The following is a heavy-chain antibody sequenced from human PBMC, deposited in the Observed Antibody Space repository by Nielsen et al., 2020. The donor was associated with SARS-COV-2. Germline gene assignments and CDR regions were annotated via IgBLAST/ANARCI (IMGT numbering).Heavy chain of an antibody. CDR2: IVVGSGNT. Sequence: SVKVSCKASGFTFTSSAVQWVRQARGQRLEWIGWIVVGSGNTNYAQKFQGRVTMTEDTSTDTAYMELSSLRSEDTAVYYCAITSPTKTTVTLNWFDPWGQGTLVTVSS. J-gene: IGHJ5*02. V-gene: IGHV1-58*01. CDR1: GFTFTSSA. D-gene: IGHD4-17*01. CDR3: AITSPTKTTVTLNWFDP.